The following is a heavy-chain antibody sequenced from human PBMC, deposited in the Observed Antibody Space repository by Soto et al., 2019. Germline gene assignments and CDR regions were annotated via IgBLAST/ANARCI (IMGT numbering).Heavy chain of an antibody. Sequence: QITLKESGPSLVKPTQTLTLSCTFSGFSLTTSGVAVGWVRQPPGKALEWLALIFWNGDKRYRPPLETRLSITMDTSRNQVVLTMTNMDPADTGTYYCSRRLPFMGSDYWGQGALVTVSS. D-gene: IGHD3-10*01. CDR2: IFWNGDK. CDR3: SRRLPFMGSDY. J-gene: IGHJ4*02. CDR1: GFSLTTSGVA. V-gene: IGHV2-5*01.